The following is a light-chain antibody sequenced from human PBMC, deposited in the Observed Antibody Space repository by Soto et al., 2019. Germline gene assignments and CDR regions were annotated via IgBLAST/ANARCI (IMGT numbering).Light chain of an antibody. CDR3: MQSRQSPT. V-gene: IGKV2-24*01. CDR1: QSLLHSDGNTY. Sequence: IVMTQTPLSSPVTLGQPASISCRSTQSLLHSDGNTYLSWLQQRPGQPPRLLIYRVSKRFSGVPDRFSGSGAETNFTLKISRVEAEDVGVYYCMQSRQSPTFGQGTKVEIK. CDR2: RVS. J-gene: IGKJ1*01.